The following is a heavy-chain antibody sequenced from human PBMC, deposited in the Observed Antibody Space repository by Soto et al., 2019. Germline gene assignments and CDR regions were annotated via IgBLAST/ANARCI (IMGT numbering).Heavy chain of an antibody. CDR3: ARTESGTFDP. V-gene: IGHV4-61*05. CDR1: GDSISNSRFY. CDR2: IYYTGNT. Sequence: TSETLSLTCSVSGDSISNSRFYWAWIRQPPGEGLEWIGYIYYTGNTNYNPSLKSRVTISVDTSKNQFSLKLRSVTAADTAVYYCARTESGTFDPWGQGTLVTVSS. J-gene: IGHJ5*02. D-gene: IGHD1-7*01.